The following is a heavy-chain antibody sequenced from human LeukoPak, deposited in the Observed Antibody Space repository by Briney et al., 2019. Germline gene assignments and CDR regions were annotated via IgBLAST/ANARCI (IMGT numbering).Heavy chain of an antibody. CDR1: GGSFSGYY. D-gene: IGHD5-12*01. CDR3: ARDGYVLDPDVFDV. J-gene: IGHJ3*01. CDR2: INHSGST. Sequence: SETLCLTCAVYGGSFSGYYWSWIRQPPGKGLEWIGEINHSGSTNYNPSLKSRVTISVDTSKNQCSLMLSSVPAADTAVYYCARDGYVLDPDVFDVWSQGTMVTVSS. V-gene: IGHV4-34*01.